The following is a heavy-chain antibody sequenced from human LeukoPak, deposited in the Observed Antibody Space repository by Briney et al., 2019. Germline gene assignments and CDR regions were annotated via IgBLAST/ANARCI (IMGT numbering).Heavy chain of an antibody. V-gene: IGHV1-8*01. CDR1: GYTFTSYD. CDR2: MNPNSGNT. J-gene: IGHJ6*02. CDR3: ARAMTSYYYYGMDV. Sequence: ASVKVSCKASGYTFTSYDINWVRQATGQGLEWMGWMNPNSGNTGYAQKFQGRVTMTRNTSISTAYMELSSLRSEDTAVYYCARAMTSYYYYGMDVWAKGPRSPSP. D-gene: IGHD2-21*02.